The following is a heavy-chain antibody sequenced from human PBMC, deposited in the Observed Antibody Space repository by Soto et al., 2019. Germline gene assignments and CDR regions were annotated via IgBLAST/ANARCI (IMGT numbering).Heavy chain of an antibody. CDR3: GGDYGSGSYRFDY. D-gene: IGHD3-10*01. J-gene: IGHJ4*02. CDR2: IYNSGST. CDR1: GDSINGYS. Sequence: SETLSLTCTVSGDSINGYSWSWIRQPPGKGLEWIGYIYNSGSTTYNPSLKSRLTMSIDTSEKQFSLKLSSVTAADTAVYYCGGDYGSGSYRFDYWGQGALVTVSS. V-gene: IGHV4-59*01.